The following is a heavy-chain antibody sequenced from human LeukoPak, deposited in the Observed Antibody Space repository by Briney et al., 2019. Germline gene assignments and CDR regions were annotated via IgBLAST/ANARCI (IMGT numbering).Heavy chain of an antibody. CDR3: GRLGALRGAPYNWFDP. V-gene: IGHV1-8*01. J-gene: IGHJ5*02. CDR2: MNPNSGNT. Sequence: VASVKVSCKASGYTFTSFDINWVRQANGQGLEWMGWMNPNSGNTGYAQKFQGRVTLTRNTSISTAYMELSSLRSEDTAVYYCGRLGALRGAPYNWFDPWGQGTLVTVSS. CDR1: GYTFTSFD. D-gene: IGHD1-26*01.